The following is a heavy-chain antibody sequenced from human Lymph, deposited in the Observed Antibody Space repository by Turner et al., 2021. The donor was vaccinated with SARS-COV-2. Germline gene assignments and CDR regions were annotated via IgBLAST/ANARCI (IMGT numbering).Heavy chain of an antibody. CDR2: ISYDGSNE. D-gene: IGHD2-15*01. Sequence: VQLVESGGGVVQPGRSLRLSCAASGFTFSTYVMHWVRQAPGKGLEWVALISYDGSNEYYADSVKSRFTISRDNSKNTVYLHMNSLRTEDTAMYYCARGHGGNYYYGMDVWGQGTTVTVSS. J-gene: IGHJ6*02. V-gene: IGHV3-30*04. CDR3: ARGHGGNYYYGMDV. CDR1: GFTFSTYV.